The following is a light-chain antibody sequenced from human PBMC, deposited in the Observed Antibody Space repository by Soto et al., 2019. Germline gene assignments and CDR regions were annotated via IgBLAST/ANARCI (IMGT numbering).Light chain of an antibody. J-gene: IGKJ5*01. CDR3: QQRYRNSCT. CDR1: QTISIY. CDR2: AAS. Sequence: PSSVSALVGDRLTIPCRASQTISIYVNGYQQKPGKAPKFLIYAASTLPRGVSSRFSGSGYGTDFTLTITSLQPEDFATYYFQQRYRNSCTFGQGTRVEIK. V-gene: IGKV1-39*01.